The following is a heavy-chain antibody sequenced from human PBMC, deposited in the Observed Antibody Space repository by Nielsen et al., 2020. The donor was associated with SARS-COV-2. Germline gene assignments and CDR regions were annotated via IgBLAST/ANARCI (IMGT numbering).Heavy chain of an antibody. J-gene: IGHJ3*02. V-gene: IGHV1-18*01. Sequence: ASVKVSCKASGYTFTSYGISWVRQAPGQGLEWMGWISAYNGNTNYAQKLQGRVTMTTDTSTSTAYMELRSLRSDDTALYYCAKDLSYGANDAFDIWGQGTMVTVSS. CDR3: AKDLSYGANDAFDI. CDR1: GYTFTSYG. CDR2: ISAYNGNT. D-gene: IGHD4-17*01.